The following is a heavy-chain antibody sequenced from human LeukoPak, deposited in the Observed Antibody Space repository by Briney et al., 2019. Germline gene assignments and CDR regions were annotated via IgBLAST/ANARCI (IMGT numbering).Heavy chain of an antibody. CDR2: ITGSGDGT. D-gene: IGHD3-10*01. V-gene: IGHV3-23*01. J-gene: IGHJ4*02. CDR3: VKGFVHPTYYFDY. CDR1: GFTFSNYA. Sequence: PGGSLRLSCAASGFTFSNYAMMGVRQAPGKRLEWGSSITGSGDGTYYADSVRGRFTISRDNSENTLYLQLNSLRAEDTAVYFCVKGFVHPTYYFDYWGQGTLVTVSS.